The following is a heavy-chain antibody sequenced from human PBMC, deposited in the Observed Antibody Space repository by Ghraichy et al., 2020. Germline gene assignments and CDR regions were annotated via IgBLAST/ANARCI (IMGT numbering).Heavy chain of an antibody. Sequence: GESLNISCAASGFTFSSYAMSWVRQAPGKGLEWVSAISGSGGSTYYADSVKGRFTISRDNSKNTLYLQMNSLRAEDPAVYYCVKDRAVATQFDFWGQGTLVTVSS. CDR2: ISGSGGST. J-gene: IGHJ4*02. D-gene: IGHD5-12*01. CDR1: GFTFSSYA. V-gene: IGHV3-23*01. CDR3: VKDRAVATQFDF.